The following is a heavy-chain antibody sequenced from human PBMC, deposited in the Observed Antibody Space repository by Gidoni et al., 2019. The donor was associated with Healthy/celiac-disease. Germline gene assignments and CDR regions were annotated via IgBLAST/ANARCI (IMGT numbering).Heavy chain of an antibody. V-gene: IGHV4-34*01. Sequence: QVQLQQWGAGMWKPSEALSLNCGVDGGYCRGDYWSWIGQPPGKGLEWIGEINHSGSTNYNPSLKSRVTISVDTSKNQFSLKLSSVTAADTAVYYCARGQGRSWSYYVDVGDYWGQGTLVTVSS. CDR1: GGYCRGDY. D-gene: IGHD1-26*01. J-gene: IGHJ4*02. CDR3: ARGQGRSWSYYVDVGDY. CDR2: INHSGST.